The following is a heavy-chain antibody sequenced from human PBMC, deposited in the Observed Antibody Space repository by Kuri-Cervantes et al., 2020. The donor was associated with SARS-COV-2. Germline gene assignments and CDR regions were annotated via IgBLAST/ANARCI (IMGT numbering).Heavy chain of an antibody. D-gene: IGHD2-2*03. V-gene: IGHV4-38-2*02. J-gene: IGHJ5*02. CDR2: IHHSGNT. Sequence: SETLSLTCTVSGYSISSGYYWCWIRQPPGKGLEWIGIIHHSGNTHYNSSLMSRVTMSVDTFKNQFSLNLRSLTAADTAIYYCARVGYCFGTRCVTYFDPWGQGTLVTVSS. CDR1: GYSISSGYY. CDR3: ARVGYCFGTRCVTYFDP.